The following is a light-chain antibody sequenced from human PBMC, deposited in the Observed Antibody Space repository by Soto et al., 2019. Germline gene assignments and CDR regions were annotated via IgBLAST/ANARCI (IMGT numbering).Light chain of an antibody. CDR3: SSYTDRNNLV. J-gene: IGLJ1*01. V-gene: IGLV2-8*01. Sequence: QSALTQSPSASASPGQSDTISCTGTSSDIGGYNSVSWYQQHPGKAPKVMIYDVSKRPSGVPDRFSGSKSGNTASLTVSALQAEDEADYYCSSYTDRNNLVFGTGTKVTVL. CDR1: SSDIGGYNS. CDR2: DVS.